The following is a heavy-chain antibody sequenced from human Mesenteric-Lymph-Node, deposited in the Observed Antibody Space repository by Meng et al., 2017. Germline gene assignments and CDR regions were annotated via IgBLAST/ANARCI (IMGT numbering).Heavy chain of an antibody. Sequence: GSLRLSCTVSGASVSNTNYYWNWIRQSPGKGLEWIGYIYYSGIANYNPSLKSRVTMAVDTSNNQFSLKLNSVTAADTAVYYCAREGRPTISFDYWGQGTLVTVSS. D-gene: IGHD1/OR15-1a*01. CDR2: IYYSGIA. J-gene: IGHJ4*02. CDR3: AREGRPTISFDY. V-gene: IGHV4-61*01. CDR1: GASVSNTNYY.